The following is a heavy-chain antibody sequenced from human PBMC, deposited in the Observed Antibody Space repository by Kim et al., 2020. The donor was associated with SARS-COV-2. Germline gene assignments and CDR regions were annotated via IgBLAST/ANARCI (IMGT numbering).Heavy chain of an antibody. CDR3: AKNYASGTYYIDY. J-gene: IGHJ4*02. Sequence: GGSLRLSCAASGFTFSSYAMTWVRQAPGKGLEWVSSISASDITFYAGSAKGRFTISRDNSKNTLFLQMNSLRVEDTAVYYCAKNYASGTYYIDYWGQGTLVTVSS. D-gene: IGHD3-10*01. CDR2: ISASDIT. V-gene: IGHV3-23*01. CDR1: GFTFSSYA.